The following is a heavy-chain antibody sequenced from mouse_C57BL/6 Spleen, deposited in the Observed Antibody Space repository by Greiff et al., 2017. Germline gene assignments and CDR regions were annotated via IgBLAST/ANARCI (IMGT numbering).Heavy chain of an antibody. CDR1: GYSFTGYY. V-gene: IGHV1-42*01. J-gene: IGHJ2*01. Sequence: EVQLQQSGPELVKPGASVKISCKASGYSFTGYYMNWVKQSPEKSLEWIGEINPSTGGTTYNQKFKAKATLTVDKSSSTAYMQLKSLTSEDSAVYYCARWGNYFDDWGQGTTLTVSS. CDR2: INPSTGGT. CDR3: ARWGNYFDD.